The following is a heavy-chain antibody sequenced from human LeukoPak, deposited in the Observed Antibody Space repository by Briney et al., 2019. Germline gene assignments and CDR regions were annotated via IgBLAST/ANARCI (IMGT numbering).Heavy chain of an antibody. V-gene: IGHV1-8*01. CDR2: MKPDSGNT. D-gene: IGHD3-3*01. J-gene: IGHJ4*02. Sequence: VASVKVSCKTSVYTFDNYDINWVRQAAGQGRGWMGWMKPDSGNTGYAHKFQGRVTMARNTSMTTAYLELTGLTSGDTAVYYCARGAPVAIFGPGYDEYFEYWGQGTVVIVSS. CDR3: ARGAPVAIFGPGYDEYFEY. CDR1: VYTFDNYD.